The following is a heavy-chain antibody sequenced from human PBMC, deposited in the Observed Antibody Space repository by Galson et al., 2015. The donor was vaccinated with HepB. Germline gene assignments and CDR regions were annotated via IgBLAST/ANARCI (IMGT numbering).Heavy chain of an antibody. D-gene: IGHD4-17*01. CDR2: INHSGST. V-gene: IGHV4-34*01. Sequence: SETLSLTCAVYGGSFSGYYWSWIRQPPGRGLEWIGEINHSGSTNYNPSLKSRVTISVDTSKNQFSLKLSSVTAADTAVYYCARVGMTTVTPASGTDYYFDYWGQGTLVTVSS. CDR1: GGSFSGYY. J-gene: IGHJ4*02. CDR3: ARVGMTTVTPASGTDYYFDY.